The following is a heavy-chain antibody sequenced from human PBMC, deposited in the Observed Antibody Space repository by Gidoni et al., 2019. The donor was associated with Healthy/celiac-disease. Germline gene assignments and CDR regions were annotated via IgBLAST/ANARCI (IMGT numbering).Heavy chain of an antibody. D-gene: IGHD3-22*01. CDR3: ARQVVTMIVVVITTAYFDY. V-gene: IGHV4-39*01. J-gene: IGHJ4*02. Sequence: QLQLQESGPGLVKPSETLSLTCTVSGGSISSSSYYWGWIRQHPGKGLEWIGSIYYSGSTYYNPSLKSRVTISVDTSKNQFSLKLSSVTAADTAVYYCARQVVTMIVVVITTAYFDYWGQGTLVTVSS. CDR2: IYYSGST. CDR1: GGSISSSSYY.